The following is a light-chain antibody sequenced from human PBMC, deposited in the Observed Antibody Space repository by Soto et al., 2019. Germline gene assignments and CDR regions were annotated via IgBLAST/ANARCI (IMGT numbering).Light chain of an antibody. CDR1: QILNNY. CDR3: QQYYRSSIT. CDR2: DAS. V-gene: IGKV1-5*01. J-gene: IGKJ5*01. Sequence: DIQMTHSPSTLSSSVVDRVTSTFRPSQILNNYLAWYQQKPGKAPKLLIYDASTLERGVPSRFSGTGSGTEFTLTISSLQPDDFATYYCQQYYRSSITFGQGTRLE.